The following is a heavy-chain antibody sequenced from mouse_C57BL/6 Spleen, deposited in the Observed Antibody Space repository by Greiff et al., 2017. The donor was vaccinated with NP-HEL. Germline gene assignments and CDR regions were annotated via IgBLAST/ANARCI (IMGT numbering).Heavy chain of an antibody. V-gene: IGHV1-7*01. CDR1: GYTFTSYW. CDR2: INPSSGYT. CDR3: DRWGDSAFAY. Sequence: VQLQQSGAELAKPGASVKLSCKASGYTFTSYWMHWVKQRPGKGLEWVGNINPSSGYTKYNQKVKDKATLTADKSSSTAYMQLSSLTYENSAVYYCDRWGDSAFAYWGQGTLVTVSA. J-gene: IGHJ3*01. D-gene: IGHD2-13*01.